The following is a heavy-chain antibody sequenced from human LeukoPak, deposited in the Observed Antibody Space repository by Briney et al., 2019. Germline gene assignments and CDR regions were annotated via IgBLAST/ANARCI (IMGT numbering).Heavy chain of an antibody. CDR3: ATLWTGYFDL. CDR1: GDTFTNYD. CDR2: MSPSSGHT. V-gene: IGHV1-8*01. Sequence: ASVKVSCKASGDTFTNYDINWVRQATGQGLEWMGWMSPSSGHTGYAQKFQGRVTMTRSTSISTAYMELSSLRSEDTAVYYCATLWTGYFDLWGRGTLVTVSS. J-gene: IGHJ2*01. D-gene: IGHD1-1*01.